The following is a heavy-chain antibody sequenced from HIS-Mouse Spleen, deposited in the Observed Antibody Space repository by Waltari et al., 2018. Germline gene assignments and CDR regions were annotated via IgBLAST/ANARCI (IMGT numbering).Heavy chain of an antibody. CDR2: IYYSGST. CDR1: GGSISSGGYY. V-gene: IGHV4-31*03. Sequence: QVQLQESGPGLVKPSQTLSLTCTVSGGSISSGGYYWSWIRQHPGKGLEWIGYIYYSGSTSYNPSLKSRVTISVDTSKNQFSLKLSSVTAADTAVYYCARGYCTNGVCYGGFDYWGQGTLVTVSS. J-gene: IGHJ4*02. D-gene: IGHD2-8*01. CDR3: ARGYCTNGVCYGGFDY.